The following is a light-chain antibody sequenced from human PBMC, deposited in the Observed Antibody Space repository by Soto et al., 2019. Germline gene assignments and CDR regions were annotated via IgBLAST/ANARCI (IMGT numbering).Light chain of an antibody. CDR2: EGS. CDR3: SSYVGDSAYA. J-gene: IGLJ1*01. Sequence: QSALTQPPSASGSPGQSVTISCTGTSSDVGGYNQVSWYQQHPGKAPKILIYEGSKRPSGVSNRFSGSKSGNTASLTISGLQAEDEADYFCSSYVGDSAYAFGTGTKLTVL. CDR1: SSDVGGYNQ. V-gene: IGLV2-8*01.